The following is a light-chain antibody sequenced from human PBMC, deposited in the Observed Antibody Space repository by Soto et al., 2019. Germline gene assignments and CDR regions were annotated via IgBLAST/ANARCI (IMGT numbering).Light chain of an antibody. J-gene: IGKJ5*01. V-gene: IGKV3-20*01. CDR2: ATS. CDR1: ESVNSKY. Sequence: EIVLTQSPGTLSLSPGERATLSCRASESVNSKYIAWSQQRPGQAPRLPIYATSSRATGIPDRFSGSGSGTEVTLTLSRLEPEDFVVYYCQDDVSSAIPFGQGTRLEIK. CDR3: QDDVSSAIP.